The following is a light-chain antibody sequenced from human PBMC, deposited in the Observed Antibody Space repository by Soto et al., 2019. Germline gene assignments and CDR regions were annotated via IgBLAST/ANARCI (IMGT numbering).Light chain of an antibody. J-gene: IGKJ5*01. CDR3: QQRFNWQVT. V-gene: IGKV3D-20*02. CDR1: QSVSSH. Sequence: EIVLAQSPGTLSLSAWERATLSCVASQSVSSHLAWYQQRPGQAPRLLIYGASSRATGIPDRFSGSGSGTDFTLTISRLEPEDFAVYYCQQRFNWQVTFGQGTRLEI. CDR2: GAS.